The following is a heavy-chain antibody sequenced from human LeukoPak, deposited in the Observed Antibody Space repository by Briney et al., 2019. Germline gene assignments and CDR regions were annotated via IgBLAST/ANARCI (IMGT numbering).Heavy chain of an antibody. CDR3: ASGSFWDH. CDR1: GHTFVSNY. D-gene: IGHD3-3*01. V-gene: IGHV1-46*01. CDR2: INPSDGST. Sequence: ASVKVSCKASGHTFVSNYMHWVRQAPGHGLEWMGMINPSDGSTSSTQQFQARVTMTRDSSTSTFYMELSSLRSEDTAVYYCASGSFWDHWGQGTLVTVS. J-gene: IGHJ4*02.